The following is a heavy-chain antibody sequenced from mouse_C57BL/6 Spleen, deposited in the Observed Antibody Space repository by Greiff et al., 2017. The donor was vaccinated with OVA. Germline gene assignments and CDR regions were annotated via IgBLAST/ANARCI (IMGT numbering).Heavy chain of an antibody. V-gene: IGHV14-2*01. CDR2: IDPEDGET. D-gene: IGHD1-1*02. CDR1: GFTIKDYY. Sequence: EVQLQQSGAELVKPGASVKLSCTASGFTIKDYYMHWVKQRTEQGLEWIGRIDPEDGETKYAPKFQGRVTITADTSSNTSSLQLSSLTSEATAVYYCARGVAYYAMDYGGQGTSVTVSS. J-gene: IGHJ4*01. CDR3: ARGVAYYAMDY.